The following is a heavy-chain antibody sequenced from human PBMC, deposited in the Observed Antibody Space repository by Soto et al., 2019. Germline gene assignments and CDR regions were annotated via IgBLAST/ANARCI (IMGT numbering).Heavy chain of an antibody. V-gene: IGHV4-34*01. CDR1: GGSFSGYY. CDR2: INHSGST. Sequence: PSETLSLTCAVYGGSFSGYYWSWIRQPPGKGLEWIGEINHSGSTNYNPSPKSRVTISVDTSKNQFSLKLSSVTAADTAVYYCARGPKPAASYYFDYWGQGTLVTVSS. D-gene: IGHD2-2*01. J-gene: IGHJ4*02. CDR3: ARGPKPAASYYFDY.